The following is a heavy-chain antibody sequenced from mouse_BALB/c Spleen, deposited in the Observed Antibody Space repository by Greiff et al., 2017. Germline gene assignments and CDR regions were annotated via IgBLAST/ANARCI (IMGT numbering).Heavy chain of an antibody. J-gene: IGHJ4*01. CDR3: ARKYGNLYYYAMDY. Sequence: EVKLQESGGGLVQPGGSRKLSCAASGFTFSSFGMHWVRQAPEKGLEWVAYISSGSSTIYYADTVKGRFTISRDNPKNTLFLQMTSLRSEDTAMYYCARKYGNLYYYAMDYWGQGTSVTVSS. D-gene: IGHD2-10*02. CDR1: GFTFSSFG. V-gene: IGHV5-17*02. CDR2: ISSGSSTI.